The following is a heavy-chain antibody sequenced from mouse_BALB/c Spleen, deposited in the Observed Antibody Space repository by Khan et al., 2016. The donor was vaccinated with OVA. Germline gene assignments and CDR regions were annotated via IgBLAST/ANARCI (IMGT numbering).Heavy chain of an antibody. D-gene: IGHD2-12*01. CDR3: DRSYDSCAMDY. CDR1: GVSITSGF. V-gene: IGHV3-8*02. Sequence: EVQLQESGPSLVKPSQTLSLTCSVTGVSITSGFWNWVRKFPGNKLEYMGYVTYSGNTSYNPSLKSRISITRDTSKSQYYLQLNSVTTEDTDTYSSDRSYDSCAMDYWGQGTSVTVSS. J-gene: IGHJ4*01. CDR2: VTYSGNT.